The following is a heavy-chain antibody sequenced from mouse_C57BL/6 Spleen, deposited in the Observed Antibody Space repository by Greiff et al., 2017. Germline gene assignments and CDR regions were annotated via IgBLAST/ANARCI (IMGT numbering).Heavy chain of an antibody. V-gene: IGHV1-59*01. J-gene: IGHJ4*01. CDR2: IDPAASNI. CDR1: GYTFTSYW. D-gene: IGHD1-1*01. Sequence: QVQLQQPGAELVRPGTSVKLSCKASGYTFTSYWMHWVQQRPGQGLEWIGVIDPAASNINYNQKFKGKATLSVDNASSTVFMQLSSLTSEDSAVYYCAREWYGSIGPNALDYWGQGTSVTVSS. CDR3: AREWYGSIGPNALDY.